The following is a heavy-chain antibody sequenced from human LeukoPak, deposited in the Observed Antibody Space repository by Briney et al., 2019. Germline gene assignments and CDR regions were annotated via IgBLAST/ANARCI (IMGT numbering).Heavy chain of an antibody. CDR1: GGTFSSYA. Sequence: ASVKVSCKASGGTFSSYAISWVRQAPGQGLEWMGGIIPIFGTANYAQKFQGRVTITADESTSTAYKELSSLRSEDTAVYYCARAPSPYCSSTSCLSWGQGTLVTVSS. V-gene: IGHV1-69*13. CDR2: IIPIFGTA. CDR3: ARAPSPYCSSTSCLS. J-gene: IGHJ5*02. D-gene: IGHD2-2*01.